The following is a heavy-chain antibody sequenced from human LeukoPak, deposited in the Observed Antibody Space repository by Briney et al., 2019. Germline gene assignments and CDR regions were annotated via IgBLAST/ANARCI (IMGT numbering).Heavy chain of an antibody. CDR2: ISSSSSYT. D-gene: IGHD6-19*01. J-gene: IGHJ6*04. V-gene: IGHV3-11*06. CDR3: ARDDRSGPPDYYYGMDV. Sequence: GGSLRLSCAASGFTFSDYYMSWIRQAPGKGLEWVSYISSSSSYTNYADSVKGRFTISRDNAKNSLYLQMNSLGAEDPAVYYCARDDRSGPPDYYYGMDVWGKGTTVTVSS. CDR1: GFTFSDYY.